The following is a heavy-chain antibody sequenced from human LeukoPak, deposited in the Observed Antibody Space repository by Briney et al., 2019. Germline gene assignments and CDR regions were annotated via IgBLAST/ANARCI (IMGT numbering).Heavy chain of an antibody. CDR3: ARDPARYHPRELPETGYFDL. CDR2: INPSGGST. J-gene: IGHJ2*01. D-gene: IGHD1-26*01. CDR1: GYTFTCYY. Sequence: ASVKVSCKASGYTFTCYYMHWVRQAPGQGLEWMGIINPSGGSTSYAQKFQGRVTMTRDMSTSTVYMELSSLRSEDTAVYYCARDPARYHPRELPETGYFDLWGRGTLVTVSS. V-gene: IGHV1-46*01.